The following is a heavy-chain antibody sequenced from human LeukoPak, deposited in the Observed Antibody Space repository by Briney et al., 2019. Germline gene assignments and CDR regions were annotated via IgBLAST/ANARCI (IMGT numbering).Heavy chain of an antibody. CDR3: ARDPVEMATITEVGAFDI. CDR2: ISSSSSYI. CDR1: GFTFSSYS. V-gene: IGHV3-21*01. J-gene: IGHJ3*02. D-gene: IGHD5-24*01. Sequence: GGSLRLSCAASGFTFSSYSMNWVRQAPGKGLEWVSSISSSSSYIYYADSVKGRFTISRDNAKNSLYLQMNSLRAEDTAVYYCARDPVEMATITEVGAFDIWGQGTMVTVSS.